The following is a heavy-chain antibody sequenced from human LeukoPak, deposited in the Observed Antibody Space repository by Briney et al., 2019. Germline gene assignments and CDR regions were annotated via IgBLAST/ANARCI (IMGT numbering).Heavy chain of an antibody. J-gene: IGHJ5*02. CDR2: IYYSGST. CDR1: GGSISSYF. V-gene: IGHV4-59*12. CDR3: ARGRPRDWFDP. Sequence: SETLSLTCTVSGGSISSYFWSWIRQPPGKGLEWIGYIYYSGSTNYNPSLKSRVTISVDTSKNQFSLKLSSVTAADTAVYYCARGRPRDWFDPWGQGTLVTVSS.